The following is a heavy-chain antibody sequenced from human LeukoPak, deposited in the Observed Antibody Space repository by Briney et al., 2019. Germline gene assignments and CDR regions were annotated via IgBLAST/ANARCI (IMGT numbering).Heavy chain of an antibody. CDR2: IRSKANSYAT. CDR3: TRRYTSPGYSSGWYFDY. V-gene: IGHV3-73*01. Sequence: TGGSLRLSCAASGFTFSSYSMNWVRQASGKGLEWVGRIRSKANSYATAYAASVKGRFTISRDDSKNTAYLQMNSLKTEDTAVYYCTRRYTSPGYSSGWYFDYWGQGTLVTVSS. J-gene: IGHJ4*02. D-gene: IGHD6-19*01. CDR1: GFTFSSYS.